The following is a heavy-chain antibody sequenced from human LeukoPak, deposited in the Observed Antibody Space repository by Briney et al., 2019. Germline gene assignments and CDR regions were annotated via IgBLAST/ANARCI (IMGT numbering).Heavy chain of an antibody. J-gene: IGHJ4*02. CDR1: GYTFTSYG. Sequence: ASVKVSCKASGYTFTSYGISWVRQAPGQGLEWMRWVSAYNGNTNYAQKLQGRVTMTTDTSTSTAYMELRSLRSDDTAMYCCARAHDYGPDYWGQGTLVTVSA. D-gene: IGHD4/OR15-4a*01. CDR2: VSAYNGNT. CDR3: ARAHDYGPDY. V-gene: IGHV1-18*01.